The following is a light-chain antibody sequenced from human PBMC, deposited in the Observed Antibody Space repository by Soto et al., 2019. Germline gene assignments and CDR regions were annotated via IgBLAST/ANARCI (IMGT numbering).Light chain of an antibody. CDR3: QQYHTWPQT. CDR2: DAS. CDR1: QSVSIN. Sequence: EIVMTQSPATLSVSPGERATLSCRASQSVSINLAWYQQRPGQAPRRLIYDASTRATGIPARFSGSGSGTEFTLTISSLRSEDFVVYYCQQYHTWPQTFGQGTKV. V-gene: IGKV3-15*01. J-gene: IGKJ1*01.